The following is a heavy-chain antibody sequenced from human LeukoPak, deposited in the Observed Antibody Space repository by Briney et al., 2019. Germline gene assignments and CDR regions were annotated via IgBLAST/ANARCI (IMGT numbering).Heavy chain of an antibody. CDR3: ARDRYGPRLGN. J-gene: IGHJ4*02. CDR1: GASFSDSY. Sequence: KPSETLSLTCAVYGASFSDSYRSWIRQSPEKGLEWIGEINNSGSTSYNPSLNSRVIMSVDRSKNQFSLRLTSVTAADTAVYYCARDRYGPRLGNWGQGTLVTVSS. CDR2: INNSGST. V-gene: IGHV4-34*01. D-gene: IGHD3-16*01.